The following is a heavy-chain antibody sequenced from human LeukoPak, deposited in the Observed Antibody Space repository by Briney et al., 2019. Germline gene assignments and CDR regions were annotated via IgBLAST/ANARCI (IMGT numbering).Heavy chain of an antibody. CDR1: GFTFSSYA. CDR3: ARSYCSSTSCYPLDY. CDR2: ISYDGSNK. V-gene: IGHV3-30*04. D-gene: IGHD2-2*01. Sequence: PGGSLRLSCAASGFTFSSYAMHWVRQAPGKGLEWVAVISYDGSNKYYADSVKGRFTISRDNSKNTLYLQMNSLRAEDTAVYYCARSYCSSTSCYPLDYWGQGTLVTVSS. J-gene: IGHJ4*02.